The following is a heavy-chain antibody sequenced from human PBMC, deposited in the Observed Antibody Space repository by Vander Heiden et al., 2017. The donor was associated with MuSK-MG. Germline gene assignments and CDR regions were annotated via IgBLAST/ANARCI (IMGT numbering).Heavy chain of an antibody. CDR3: ARGSEQGPEWDV. D-gene: IGHD6-19*01. V-gene: IGHV3-7*01. CDR2: IKQDGSEK. Sequence: EVQLVESGGGLVQPGGSLRLSCAASGFPFSSSWMTWVRQAPGRGREWVANIKQDGSEKYYVDSVKGRFTISRDNAKNSLYPQMNSLRAEDTAVYYCARGSEQGPEWDVWGQGTTVTVSS. J-gene: IGHJ6*02. CDR1: GFPFSSSW.